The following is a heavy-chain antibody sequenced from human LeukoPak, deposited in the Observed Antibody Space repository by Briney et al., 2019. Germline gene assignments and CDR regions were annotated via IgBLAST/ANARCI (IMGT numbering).Heavy chain of an antibody. J-gene: IGHJ4*02. CDR3: AHRRPGHLTGWDNSYFDN. V-gene: IGHV2-5*02. D-gene: IGHD1/OR15-1a*01. Sequence: ESGPTLVNPTQTLTLTCTFSGFSLYSSGVGVGWIRQPPGKAPEWLAVIYWDDDKRYNPSLRSRLTMSKDASKSQVFLVISNMDPVDTATYYCAHRRPGHLTGWDNSYFDNWGQGTLVTVSS. CDR2: IYWDDDK. CDR1: GFSLYSSGVG.